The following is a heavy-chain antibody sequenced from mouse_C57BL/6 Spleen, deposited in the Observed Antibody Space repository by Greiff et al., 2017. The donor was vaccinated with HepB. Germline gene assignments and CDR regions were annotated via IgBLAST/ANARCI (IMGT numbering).Heavy chain of an antibody. D-gene: IGHD3-2*02. CDR3: ARPLAAQATPYYFDY. V-gene: IGHV1-81*01. J-gene: IGHJ2*01. CDR1: GYTFTSYG. Sequence: VQLQQSGAELARPGASVKLSCKASGYTFTSYGISWVKQRTGQGLEWIGEIYPRSGNTYYNEKFKGKATLTADKSSSTAYMELRSLTSEDSAVSFCARPLAAQATPYYFDYWGQGTTLTVSS. CDR2: IYPRSGNT.